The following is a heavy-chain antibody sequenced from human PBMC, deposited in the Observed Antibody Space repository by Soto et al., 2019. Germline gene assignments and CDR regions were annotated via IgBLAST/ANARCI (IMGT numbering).Heavy chain of an antibody. Sequence: GESLKISCTGFRYTFTTFWISWVRQMPGRGLEWMGRIDPRDSYTNYSPSFQGHVTISADKSISTAYLQWGSLKASDTAMYYCARLYCSSSTCDSWFDPWGQGTLVTVSS. CDR3: ARLYCSSSTCDSWFDP. CDR1: RYTFTTFW. J-gene: IGHJ5*02. V-gene: IGHV5-10-1*01. CDR2: IDPRDSYT. D-gene: IGHD2-2*01.